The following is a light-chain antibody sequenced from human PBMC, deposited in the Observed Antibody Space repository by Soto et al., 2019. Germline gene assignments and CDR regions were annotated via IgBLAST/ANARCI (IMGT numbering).Light chain of an antibody. J-gene: IGKJ4*01. Sequence: IPLTQFPSSLSASVGDRVTITCRASQGIGSDLAWYQQKPGKAPKLLIYEASTLHSGVPSRFSGSGSGTDFTLTISSLQPEDFATYYCQQLNSYPLTFGGGTKVEIK. CDR1: QGIGSD. V-gene: IGKV1-9*01. CDR3: QQLNSYPLT. CDR2: EAS.